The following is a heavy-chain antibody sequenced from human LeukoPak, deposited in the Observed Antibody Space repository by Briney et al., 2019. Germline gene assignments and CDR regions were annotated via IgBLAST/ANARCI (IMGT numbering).Heavy chain of an antibody. D-gene: IGHD3-16*01. J-gene: IGHJ4*02. CDR3: ARDERYSDADHHYPDLGY. CDR2: INPNGGAT. CDR1: GYIFTGYY. Sequence: ASVKVSCKASGYIFTGYYLFWVRQAPGQGLEWMGWINPNGGATRYAQKFQGRVTLTCDTSIRTTYMELRSLTSDDTAVYYCARDERYSDADHHYPDLGYWGQGTLVTVSS. V-gene: IGHV1-2*02.